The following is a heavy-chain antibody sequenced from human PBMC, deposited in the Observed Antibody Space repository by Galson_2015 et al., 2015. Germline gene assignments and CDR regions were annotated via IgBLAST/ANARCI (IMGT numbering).Heavy chain of an antibody. Sequence: SLRLSCAASEFTFSSYYMSWVRQAPGKGLEWVSSISSTTTYIYYADSVKGRFTIFRDNAKNSLYLQMNSLGAEDTAVYYCARQILDYDFWSGYYPTIFDYWGPGSLVTVPA. D-gene: IGHD3-3*01. CDR1: EFTFSSYY. CDR2: ISSTTTYI. J-gene: IGHJ4*02. CDR3: ARQILDYDFWSGYYPTIFDY. V-gene: IGHV3-21*01.